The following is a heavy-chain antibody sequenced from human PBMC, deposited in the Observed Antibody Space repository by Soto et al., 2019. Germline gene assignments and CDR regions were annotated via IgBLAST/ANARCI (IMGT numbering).Heavy chain of an antibody. V-gene: IGHV3-21*01. Sequence: GGSLRLSCAASGFTFSSYSMNWVRQAPGKGLEWVSSISSSSSYIYYADSVKGRFTISRDNAKNSLYLQMNSLRAEDTAVYDGAGDAPTGYYGMDVWGQGTTVTVSS. J-gene: IGHJ6*02. CDR2: ISSSSSYI. CDR3: AGDAPTGYYGMDV. CDR1: GFTFSSYS.